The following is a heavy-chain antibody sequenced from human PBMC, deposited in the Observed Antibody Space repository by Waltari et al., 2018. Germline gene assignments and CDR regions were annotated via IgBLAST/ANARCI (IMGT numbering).Heavy chain of an antibody. Sequence: VQSGAEVKKPGASVNVSCQASGFIFTVYYIHWLRQAPGQGLEWMGWINPKSGVTNYAQKLQGMVSMTRDTSIATAYMELKRLNSDDTAVYYCARDQYWLERKRYFDLWGRGTQVTVSS. J-gene: IGHJ2*01. CDR1: GFIFTVYY. D-gene: IGHD1-1*01. CDR3: ARDQYWLERKRYFDL. CDR2: INPKSGVT. V-gene: IGHV1-2*02.